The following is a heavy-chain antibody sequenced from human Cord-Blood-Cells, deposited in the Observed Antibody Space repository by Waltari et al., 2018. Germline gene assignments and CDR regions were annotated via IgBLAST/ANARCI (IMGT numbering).Heavy chain of an antibody. V-gene: IGHV4-34*01. J-gene: IGHJ4*02. D-gene: IGHD2-2*02. Sequence: QVQLQQWGAGLLKPSETLSLTCAVYGGSFSGYYWSWIRQPPGKGLEWVGEINHSGSTNYNPSLKSLVTIAVDTSRNQFSLKLSSVTAADTAVYYCARGGDVVVPAAIRFDYWGQGTLVTVSS. CDR3: ARGGDVVVPAAIRFDY. CDR2: INHSGST. CDR1: GGSFSGYY.